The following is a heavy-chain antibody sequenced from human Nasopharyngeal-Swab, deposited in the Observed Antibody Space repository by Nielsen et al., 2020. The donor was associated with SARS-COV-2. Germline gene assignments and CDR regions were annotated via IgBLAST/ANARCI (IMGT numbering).Heavy chain of an antibody. Sequence: GESLKISCAASGFTFSSYAMSWVRQAPGTGLEWVSVISGSGGSTYYADSVKGRFTISRDNSKNTLYLQMNSLRAEATAVYYCARYDDYYDSSGYAYWGQGTLVTVSS. D-gene: IGHD3-22*01. J-gene: IGHJ4*02. CDR2: ISGSGGST. CDR3: ARYDDYYDSSGYAY. CDR1: GFTFSSYA. V-gene: IGHV3-23*01.